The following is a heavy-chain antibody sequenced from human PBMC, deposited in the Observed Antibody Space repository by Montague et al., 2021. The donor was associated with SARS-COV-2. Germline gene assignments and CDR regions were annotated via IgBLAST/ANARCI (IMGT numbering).Heavy chain of an antibody. J-gene: IGHJ5*02. D-gene: IGHD3-22*01. CDR3: ARGPRITMIVVVITDIWFDP. CDR1: GGSVSDYY. Sequence: SQTLSLTCAVYGGSVSDYYWSWIRQPPGKGLEWIGEINHSGSTNYNPSLKSRVATSVDTSKNQFPLKLTSVTAAGTAVYYCARGPRITMIVVVITDIWFDPWGQGTLVTVSS. V-gene: IGHV4-34*01. CDR2: INHSGST.